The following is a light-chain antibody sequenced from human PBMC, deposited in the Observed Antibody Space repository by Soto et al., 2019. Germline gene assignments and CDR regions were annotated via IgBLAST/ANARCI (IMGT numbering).Light chain of an antibody. V-gene: IGKV1-5*03. CDR1: QTISSW. Sequence: DIQMTQSPSTLSGSVGDRVTITCRASQTISSWLAWYQQKPGKAPKLLIYKASTLKSGVPSRFSGGGSGTDFTLTISSLQPEDFATYYCQQLNSYPRTFGQGTKVDIK. J-gene: IGKJ1*01. CDR3: QQLNSYPRT. CDR2: KAS.